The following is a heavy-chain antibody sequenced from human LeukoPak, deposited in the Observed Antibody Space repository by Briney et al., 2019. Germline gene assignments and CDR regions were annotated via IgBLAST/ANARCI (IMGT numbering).Heavy chain of an antibody. CDR2: ISNDGTST. CDR1: GVTFSSHS. D-gene: IGHD2-15*01. CDR3: AKAGVYCSGGSCYLGFFDY. Sequence: GGSLRLSCAASGVTFSSHSMHWVRQAPGKGLVWVSGISNDGTSTTYADSVKGRFTISRDNAKNTLYLQMHSLRAEDTAVYYCAKAGVYCSGGSCYLGFFDYWGQGTLVTVSS. J-gene: IGHJ4*02. V-gene: IGHV3-74*01.